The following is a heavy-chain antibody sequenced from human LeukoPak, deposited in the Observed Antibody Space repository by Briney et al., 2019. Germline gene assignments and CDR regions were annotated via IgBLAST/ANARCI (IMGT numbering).Heavy chain of an antibody. Sequence: ASVKVSCKASGYTFTGYYMHWVRQPPGQGLEWMGWINPNSGGTNYAQKFQGRVTMTRDTSISTAYMELSRLRSDDTAVYYCAREGGSYRRSDNYFDYWGQGTLVTVSS. D-gene: IGHD1-26*01. J-gene: IGHJ4*02. CDR2: INPNSGGT. V-gene: IGHV1-2*02. CDR3: AREGGSYRRSDNYFDY. CDR1: GYTFTGYY.